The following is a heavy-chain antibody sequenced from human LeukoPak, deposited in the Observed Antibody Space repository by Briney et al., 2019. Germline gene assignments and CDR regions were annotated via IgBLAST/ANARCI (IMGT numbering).Heavy chain of an antibody. Sequence: GGSLRLSCAASGFTFSSYSMNWVRQAAGKGLEWVSSISSSSTYIYYADSVKGRFTITRDNAKNSLYMQKNSLRAEDTAVYYCARDVLQSDYWGQGTLVTVSS. D-gene: IGHD4-11*01. J-gene: IGHJ4*02. CDR1: GFTFSSYS. CDR2: ISSSSTYI. CDR3: ARDVLQSDY. V-gene: IGHV3-21*01.